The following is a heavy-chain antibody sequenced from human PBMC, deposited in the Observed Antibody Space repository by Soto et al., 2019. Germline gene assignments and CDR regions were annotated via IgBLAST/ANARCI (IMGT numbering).Heavy chain of an antibody. Sequence: GGSLRLSCAASGFTFSSYAMSWVRQAPGKGLEWVSAISGSGGSTYYADSVKGRFTISRDNSKNTLYLQMNSLRAEDTAVYYCAKDPDGYCSGGSCQDYWGQGTLVTVSS. CDR2: ISGSGGST. CDR3: AKDPDGYCSGGSCQDY. CDR1: GFTFSSYA. V-gene: IGHV3-23*01. D-gene: IGHD2-15*01. J-gene: IGHJ4*02.